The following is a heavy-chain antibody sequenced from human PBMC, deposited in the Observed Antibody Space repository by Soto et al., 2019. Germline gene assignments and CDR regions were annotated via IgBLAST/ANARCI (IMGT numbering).Heavy chain of an antibody. D-gene: IGHD2-2*01. CDR3: AAGGYCSSTSCYDYYYMDV. CDR2: IVVGSGNT. V-gene: IGHV1-58*02. CDR1: GFTFTSSA. Sequence: SVKVSCKASGFTFTSSAMQWVRQARGQRLEWIGWIVVGSGNTNYAQKFQERVTITRDMSTSTAYMELSSLRSEDTAVYYCAAGGYCSSTSCYDYYYMDVWGKGTTVTVSS. J-gene: IGHJ6*03.